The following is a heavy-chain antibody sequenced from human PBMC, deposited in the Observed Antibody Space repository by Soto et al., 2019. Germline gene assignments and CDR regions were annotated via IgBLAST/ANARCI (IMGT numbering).Heavy chain of an antibody. J-gene: IGHJ4*02. CDR3: ARIKRGYSYGSIIDF. Sequence: QVQLQESGPGLVRPSETLSLTCTVSGGSIKDFYWTWIRQSPGKGLEWLGYVFYSGSSNYNPSLKSRATISVDMSKNHFSLKLRSVTAADTAIYYCARIKRGYSYGSIIDFWGQGRLVSVSS. CDR2: VFYSGSS. V-gene: IGHV4-59*01. CDR1: GGSIKDFY. D-gene: IGHD5-18*01.